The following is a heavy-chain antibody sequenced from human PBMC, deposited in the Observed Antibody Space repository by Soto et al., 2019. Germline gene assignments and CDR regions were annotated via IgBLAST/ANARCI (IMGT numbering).Heavy chain of an antibody. D-gene: IGHD3-22*01. CDR3: AKSRYYYDSSGYPGLVYFDY. V-gene: IGHV4-30-4*01. J-gene: IGHJ4*02. CDR2: IYYSGST. Sequence: ASETLSLTCTVSGGSISSGDYYWSWIRQPPGKGLEWIGYIYYSGSTYYNPSLKSRITINPDTSKNQFSLQLNSVTPEDTAVYYCAKSRYYYDSSGYPGLVYFDYWGQGTLVTVSS. CDR1: GGSISSGDYY.